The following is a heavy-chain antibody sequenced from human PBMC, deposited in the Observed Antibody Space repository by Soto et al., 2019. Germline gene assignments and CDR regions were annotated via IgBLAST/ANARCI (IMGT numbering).Heavy chain of an antibody. CDR2: IYHSGST. Sequence: ASETLSLTCAVSGGSISSSNLWSWVRQPPGKGLEWIGEIYHSGSTNYNPSLKSRVTISVDKSKNQFSLKMSSVTAADTAVYYCASEVAGTRREQDKDWYFDLWGRGTLVTVSS. CDR3: ASEVAGTRREQDKDWYFDL. V-gene: IGHV4-4*02. D-gene: IGHD6-19*01. CDR1: GGSISSSNL. J-gene: IGHJ2*01.